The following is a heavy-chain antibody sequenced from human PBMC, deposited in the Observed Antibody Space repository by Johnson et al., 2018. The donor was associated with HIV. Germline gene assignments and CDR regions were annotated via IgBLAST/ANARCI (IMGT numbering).Heavy chain of an antibody. CDR3: AKGGRATRFFDI. J-gene: IGHJ3*02. CDR2: ISYDGSNK. D-gene: IGHD1-1*01. Sequence: QVQLVESGGGVVRPGRSLRLSCAASGFIFSNYPMHWVRQAPGKGLEWVAVISYDGSNKYYADSVKGRFTISRDNSKNTLYLQMNSLRAEEPALYYCAKGGRATRFFDIWGQGTMVTVSS. CDR1: GFIFSNYP. V-gene: IGHV3-30-3*01.